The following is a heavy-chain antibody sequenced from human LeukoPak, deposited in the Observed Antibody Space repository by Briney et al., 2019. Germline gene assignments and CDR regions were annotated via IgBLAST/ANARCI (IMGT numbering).Heavy chain of an antibody. D-gene: IGHD3-22*01. Sequence: PSETLSLTCTVSGGSISSSSYYWTWIRQTPGKGLEWIGEIKYSGSTNCNPSLKSRVTISVDMSKNQFFLMLTSVTAADTAVYYCARGPPLNPGAYDSSGYYYFDYWGQGTLVTVSS. V-gene: IGHV4-39*07. CDR3: ARGPPLNPGAYDSSGYYYFDY. CDR2: IKYSGST. J-gene: IGHJ4*02. CDR1: GGSISSSSYY.